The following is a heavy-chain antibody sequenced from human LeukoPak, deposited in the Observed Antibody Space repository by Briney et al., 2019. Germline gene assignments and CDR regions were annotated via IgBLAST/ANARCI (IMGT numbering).Heavy chain of an antibody. Sequence: GGSLRLSCAASGFTFSSYSMHWVRQAPGKGLEWVAVISYDGSNKYYADSVKGRFTISRDNDKNTLYLQMNSLRAEDTAVYYCARDGSSTWYKGDGFDYWGQGTLVTVSS. V-gene: IGHV3-30-3*01. J-gene: IGHJ4*02. CDR2: ISYDGSNK. CDR3: ARDGSSTWYKGDGFDY. CDR1: GFTFSSYS. D-gene: IGHD6-13*01.